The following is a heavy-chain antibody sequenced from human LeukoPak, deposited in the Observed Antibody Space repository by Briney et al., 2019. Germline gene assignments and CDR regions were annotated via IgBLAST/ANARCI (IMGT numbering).Heavy chain of an antibody. CDR1: GFNFSSYW. Sequence: QPGGPLRLPCAASGFNFSSYWMSGVRQAPGKGLEWVANIKQDGSEKYYVDSVKGRFTISRDNDKNSLYLQMNSLRAEDAAVYYCAREKYSGSLSPGYWGQGPLVTVSS. V-gene: IGHV3-7*03. CDR3: AREKYSGSLSPGY. D-gene: IGHD3-10*01. CDR2: IKQDGSEK. J-gene: IGHJ4*02.